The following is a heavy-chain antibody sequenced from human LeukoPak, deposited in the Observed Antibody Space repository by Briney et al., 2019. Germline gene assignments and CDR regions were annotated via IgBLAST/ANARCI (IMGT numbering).Heavy chain of an antibody. CDR2: INPNSGGT. Sequence: ASVKVSCKASGYTFTGYYMHWVRQAPGQGLEWMGWINPNSGGTKYAQKFQGRVTMTRDTSITTAYMELSSLRSGDTAVYYCARALLLWFGEQRYYFDYWGQGTLVTVSS. J-gene: IGHJ4*02. CDR1: GYTFTGYY. V-gene: IGHV1-2*02. D-gene: IGHD3-10*01. CDR3: ARALLLWFGEQRYYFDY.